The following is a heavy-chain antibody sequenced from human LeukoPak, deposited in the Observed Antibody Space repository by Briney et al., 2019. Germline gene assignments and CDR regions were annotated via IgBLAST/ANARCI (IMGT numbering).Heavy chain of an antibody. CDR2: IDHNGINT. CDR1: GFTFSTYW. J-gene: IGHJ5*02. CDR3: VSRYSSSWYQTPGNWIDP. V-gene: IGHV3-74*01. D-gene: IGHD6-13*01. Sequence: GGSLRLSCAASGFTFSTYWMHWVRQAPGKGLVWVSRIDHNGINTYYADSVKGRFTISRDNAKNSLYLQMNSLRAEDTAVYYCVSRYSSSWYQTPGNWIDPWGQGTLVTVSS.